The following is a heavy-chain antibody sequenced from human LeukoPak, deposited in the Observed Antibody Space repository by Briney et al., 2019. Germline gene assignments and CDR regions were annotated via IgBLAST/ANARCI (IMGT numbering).Heavy chain of an antibody. V-gene: IGHV1-46*01. D-gene: IGHD4-17*01. J-gene: IGHJ4*02. Sequence: ASVKVSCKASGYTFTSYYMHWVRQAPGQGLEWMGIINPSGGSTSYAQKFQGRVTMTRDMSTSTVYMELSSPRSEDTAVYYCARDLWPDYGEGYWGQGTLVTVSS. CDR1: GYTFTSYY. CDR3: ARDLWPDYGEGY. CDR2: INPSGGST.